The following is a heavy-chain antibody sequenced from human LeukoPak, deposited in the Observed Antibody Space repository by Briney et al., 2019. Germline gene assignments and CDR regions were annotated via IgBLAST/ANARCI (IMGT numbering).Heavy chain of an antibody. CDR3: ARDAEAPRDGYRLYPHY. CDR1: GGTFSSYA. D-gene: IGHD5-24*01. V-gene: IGHV1-69*13. Sequence: SVKVSCKASGGTFSSYAISWVRQAPGQGLEWMGGIIPIFGTANYAQKFQGRVTITADESTSTAYMELSSLRSEDTAVYYCARDAEAPRDGYRLYPHYWGQGTLVTVSS. J-gene: IGHJ4*02. CDR2: IIPIFGTA.